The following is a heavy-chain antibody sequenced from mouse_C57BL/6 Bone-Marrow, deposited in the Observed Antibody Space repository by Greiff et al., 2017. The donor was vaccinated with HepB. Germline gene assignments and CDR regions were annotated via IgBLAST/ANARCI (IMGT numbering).Heavy chain of an antibody. V-gene: IGHV1-19*01. J-gene: IGHJ2*01. CDR1: GYTFTDYY. CDR2: INPYNGGT. CDR3: ARGWLLRC. D-gene: IGHD2-3*01. Sequence: VQLKDSGPVLVKPGASVKMSCKASGYTFTDYYMNWVKQSHGKSLEWIGVINPYNGGTSYNQKFKGKATLTVDKSSSTAYMELNSLTSEDSAVYYCARGWLLRCWGQGTTLTVSS.